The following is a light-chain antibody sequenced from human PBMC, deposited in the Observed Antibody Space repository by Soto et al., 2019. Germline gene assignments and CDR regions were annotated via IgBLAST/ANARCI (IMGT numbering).Light chain of an antibody. CDR2: DAS. CDR1: ESIRTW. V-gene: IGKV1-5*01. J-gene: IGKJ1*01. CDR3: QQYNNSPRT. Sequence: DSHVIQSRSTLSASIGGRCTITCLAIESIRTWLEWYQHKPGKAPKVLIYDASSLESGVPSRFSGSGSGTEFTLTISNLQPDDFETYFCQQYNNSPRTFGQGTKVDIK.